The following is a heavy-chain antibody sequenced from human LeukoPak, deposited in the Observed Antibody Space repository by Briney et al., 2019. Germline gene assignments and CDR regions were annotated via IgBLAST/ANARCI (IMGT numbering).Heavy chain of an antibody. Sequence: ASVKVSCKASGYTFTVHYMHCVRHAPGQGLECMGGINTNRGGTKHAQKFQGRVTITRDTSIITGYMVLNRLRSDNPAVYYCARDRDYGSGIFDYWGQGTLVTVSS. J-gene: IGHJ4*02. CDR2: INTNRGGT. D-gene: IGHD3-10*01. V-gene: IGHV1-2*02. CDR3: ARDRDYGSGIFDY. CDR1: GYTFTVHY.